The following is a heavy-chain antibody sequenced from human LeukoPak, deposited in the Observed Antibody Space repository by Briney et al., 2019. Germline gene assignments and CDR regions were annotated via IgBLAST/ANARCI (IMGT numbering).Heavy chain of an antibody. D-gene: IGHD1-14*01. J-gene: IGHJ4*02. CDR2: LFIDGNT. CDR3: ARGVEPLAANTLAY. CDR1: GFTVITND. Sequence: PGGSLRLSYAASGFTVITNDMTWVRQAPGKGLESLSFLFIDGNTKYADSVQGRFTISRDNSKNTLYLEMNRQSPDDTAVYYCARGVEPLAANTLAYWGQGTLVTVSS. V-gene: IGHV3-53*01.